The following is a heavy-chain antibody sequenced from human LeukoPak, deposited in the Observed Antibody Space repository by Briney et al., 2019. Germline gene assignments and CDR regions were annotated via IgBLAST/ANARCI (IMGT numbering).Heavy chain of an antibody. J-gene: IGHJ4*02. CDR2: ISAYNGNT. D-gene: IGHD3-22*01. Sequence: ASVKVSCKASGYTFTSYGISWVRQAPGQGLEWMGWISAYNGNTNYAQKLQGRVTMTTDTSTSTAYMELRSLRSDDTAVYYCASSPHYYDSSGYYYWGQGTLVTVSS. CDR3: ASSPHYYDSSGYYY. CDR1: GYTFTSYG. V-gene: IGHV1-18*01.